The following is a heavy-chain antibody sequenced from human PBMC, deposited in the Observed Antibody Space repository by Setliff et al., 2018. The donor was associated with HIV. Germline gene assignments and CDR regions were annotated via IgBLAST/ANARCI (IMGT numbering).Heavy chain of an antibody. CDR2: MYHSWST. D-gene: IGHD3-9*01. CDR3: AGGRYFRDIRDSRFDF. V-gene: IGHV4-31*03. Sequence: PSETLSLTCSVYGVSITTDGYYWSWIRHYPGKGLEWIGYMYHSWSTYYNASLASRLIMSLDPSKNQFSLKLNSMTAADTAMYYCAGGRYFRDIRDSRFDFWGQGMLVTVSS. CDR1: GVSITTDGYY. J-gene: IGHJ4*02.